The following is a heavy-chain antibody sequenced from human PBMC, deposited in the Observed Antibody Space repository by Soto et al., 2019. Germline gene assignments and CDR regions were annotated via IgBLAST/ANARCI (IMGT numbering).Heavy chain of an antibody. CDR1: GFTFSSYW. CDR2: INSDGNTT. D-gene: IGHD1-1*01. Sequence: GGSLRLSCAACGFTFSSYWMHWVRQAPGKGLVWVSRINSDGNTTNYADSVKGRFTISRDNAKNTLYLQMNSLRAEDTAVYYCTTLASIHPERYDYWGQGTLVTVSS. J-gene: IGHJ4*02. CDR3: TTLASIHPERYDY. V-gene: IGHV3-74*01.